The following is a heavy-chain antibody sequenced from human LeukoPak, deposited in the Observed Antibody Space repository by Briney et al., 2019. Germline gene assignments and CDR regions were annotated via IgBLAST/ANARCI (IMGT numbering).Heavy chain of an antibody. D-gene: IGHD6-13*01. Sequence: SETLSLTCTVSGVSITRYYWSWLRQPPGKGLEWIGYIYTSGSTNYNPSLKSRVTISVDTSKNQFSLKLSSVTAADTAVYYCARHVGTLIAAAIKSWGQGTLVTVSS. CDR1: GVSITRYY. J-gene: IGHJ4*02. CDR2: IYTSGST. CDR3: ARHVGTLIAAAIKS. V-gene: IGHV4-4*09.